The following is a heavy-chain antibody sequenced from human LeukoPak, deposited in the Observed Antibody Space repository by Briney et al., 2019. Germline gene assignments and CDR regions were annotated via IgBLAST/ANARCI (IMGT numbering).Heavy chain of an antibody. CDR2: ISGSGGST. V-gene: IGHV3-23*01. D-gene: IGHD7-27*01. J-gene: IGHJ4*02. Sequence: GGSLRLSCAASGFTFSSYAMSWVRQAPGKGLEWVSAISGSGGSTYYADSVKGRFTISRDNSKNTLYLQMNSLRAEDTAVYYWAKGKTGEGYFDYWGPGTLVTVSS. CDR1: GFTFSSYA. CDR3: AKGKTGEGYFDY.